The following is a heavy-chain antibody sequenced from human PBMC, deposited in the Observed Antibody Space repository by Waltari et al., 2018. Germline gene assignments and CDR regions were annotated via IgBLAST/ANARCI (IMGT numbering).Heavy chain of an antibody. CDR3: ARGSSGTYQRKDAFDI. D-gene: IGHD1-26*01. J-gene: IGHJ3*02. CDR2: MSTSSRHI. Sequence: EVQLVESGGGLVEPGGSLRLPCVASGFTVHGHALDGVRQVPGKGLEWVSSMSTSSRHIYYEDSLKGRFTISRDNAKSLVYLQMNSLRAEDTAVYYCARGSSGTYQRKDAFDIWGQGTMVTVSS. V-gene: IGHV3-21*01. CDR1: GFTVHGHA.